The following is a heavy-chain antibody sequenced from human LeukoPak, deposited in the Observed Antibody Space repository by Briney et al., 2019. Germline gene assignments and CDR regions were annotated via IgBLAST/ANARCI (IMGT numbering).Heavy chain of an antibody. V-gene: IGHV4-30-4*01. D-gene: IGHD4-17*01. CDR2: IYDSGNT. J-gene: IGHJ4*02. Sequence: PSETLSLTCTVSGGSINSDIYYWTWIRQPPGKGLEWIGYIYDSGNTFYSPSLRSRVTMSVDTSKNQFSLKLSSVTAADTAVYYCARGDYGYFDYWGQGTLVTVSS. CDR3: ARGDYGYFDY. CDR1: GGSINSDIYY.